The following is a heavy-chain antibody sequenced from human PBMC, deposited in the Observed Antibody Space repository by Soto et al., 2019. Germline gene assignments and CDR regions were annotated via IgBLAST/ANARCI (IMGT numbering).Heavy chain of an antibody. CDR2: ISAYNGNT. V-gene: IGHV1-18*01. D-gene: IGHD6-19*01. CDR3: ASGEYSSGWYPTGGFDY. CDR1: GYTFTSYG. Sequence: GASVKVSCKASGYTFTSYGISWVRQAPGQGLEWMGWISAYNGNTNYAQKLQGRVTMTTDTSTSTAYMELRSLRSDDTAVYYCASGEYSSGWYPTGGFDYWGQGTLVTVSS. J-gene: IGHJ4*02.